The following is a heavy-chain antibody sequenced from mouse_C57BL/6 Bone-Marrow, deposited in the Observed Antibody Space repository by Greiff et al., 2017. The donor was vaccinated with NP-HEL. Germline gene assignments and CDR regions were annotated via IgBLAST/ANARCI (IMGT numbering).Heavy chain of an antibody. J-gene: IGHJ3*01. V-gene: IGHV1-26*01. CDR1: GYTFTDSY. CDR2: INPNNGGT. D-gene: IGHD3-2*02. Sequence: EVQLQQSGPELVKPGASVKISCKASGYTFTDSYMNWVKQSHGQSLEWIGDINPNNGGTSYNQKFKGKATLTVDKSSSTAYMELRSLTSEDSAVYYCARSRQLRLLTGFAYWGQGTLVTVSA. CDR3: ARSRQLRLLTGFAY.